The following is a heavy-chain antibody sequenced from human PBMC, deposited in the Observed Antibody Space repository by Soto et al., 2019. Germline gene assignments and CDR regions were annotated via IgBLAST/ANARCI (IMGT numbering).Heavy chain of an antibody. CDR2: IFYSGST. J-gene: IGHJ5*02. CDR3: ARGRYCSSARCYAGWFDP. Sequence: KSSETLSLTCTVSGASISSGGYYWSWIRQHPGKGLEWIGYIFYSGSTYYNPSLKSRLTISIDTSKNQFSLKLSSVTAADTAVYYCARGRYCSSARCYAGWFDPWGQGALVTVSS. CDR1: GASISSGGYY. D-gene: IGHD2-2*01. V-gene: IGHV4-31*03.